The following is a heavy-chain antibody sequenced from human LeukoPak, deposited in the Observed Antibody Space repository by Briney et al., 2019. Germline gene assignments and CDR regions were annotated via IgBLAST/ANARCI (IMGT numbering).Heavy chain of an antibody. J-gene: IGHJ4*02. Sequence: GGSLRLSCAASGFTFSNYWIHWVRQAPGKGLVWVSRIDNAGSITTYADSVKGRFTISRDNAENTLYLQMNSLRVEDTAVYYWVRTAFPGGRGHYYDYCTQATMVTVSS. V-gene: IGHV3-74*03. CDR1: GFTFSNYW. CDR2: IDNAGSIT. CDR3: VRTAFPGGRGHYYDY. D-gene: IGHD3-22*01.